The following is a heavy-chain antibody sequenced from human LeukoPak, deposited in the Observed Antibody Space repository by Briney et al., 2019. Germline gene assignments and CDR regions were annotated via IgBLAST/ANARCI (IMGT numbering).Heavy chain of an antibody. V-gene: IGHV4-34*01. Sequence: GSLRLSCAASGFTFSSYSMNWVRQPPEKGLEWIGEINHSGSTNYNPSLKSRVTISVDTSKNQFSLKLSSVTAADTAVYYCARVNRAYYYDSSGYNYWGQGTLVTVSS. CDR2: INHSGST. CDR3: ARVNRAYYYDSSGYNY. D-gene: IGHD3-22*01. CDR1: GFTFSSYS. J-gene: IGHJ4*02.